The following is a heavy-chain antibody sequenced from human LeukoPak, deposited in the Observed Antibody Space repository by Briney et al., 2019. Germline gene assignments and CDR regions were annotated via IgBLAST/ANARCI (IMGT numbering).Heavy chain of an antibody. D-gene: IGHD2-15*01. CDR1: GGTFSSYA. J-gene: IGHJ6*02. Sequence: SVKVSCKASGGTFSSYAISWVRQAPGQGLEWMGRIIPILGLTNYAQKFQGRVTITADKSTSTAYMELSSLRSEDTAVYYCAREYCSGGSCYSGNYYYGMDVWGQGTTVTVSS. CDR2: IIPILGLT. CDR3: AREYCSGGSCYSGNYYYGMDV. V-gene: IGHV1-69*04.